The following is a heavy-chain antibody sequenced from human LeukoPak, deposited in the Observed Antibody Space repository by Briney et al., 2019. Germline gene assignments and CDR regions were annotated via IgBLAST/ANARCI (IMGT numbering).Heavy chain of an antibody. V-gene: IGHV3-21*01. CDR3: ATSFSRPYYFDY. CDR1: GFTFSSYS. J-gene: IGHJ4*02. Sequence: GGSLRLSCAASGFTFSSYSMNWVRQAPGKGLEWVSSISSSSSYIYYADSVKGRFTISRDNAKNSLYLQMNSLRAEDTAVYYCATSFSRPYYFDYWGQGTLVTVSS. CDR2: ISSSSSYI.